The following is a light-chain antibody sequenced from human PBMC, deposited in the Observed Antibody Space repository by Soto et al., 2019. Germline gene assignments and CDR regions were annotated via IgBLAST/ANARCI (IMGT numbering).Light chain of an antibody. J-gene: IGKJ5*01. V-gene: IGKV1D-16*01. CDR2: AAS. CDR1: QGLSSW. Sequence: DIQMTQNTSSLSASAGDRVTITCRASQGLSSWLAWYQQKPEEAPKSLIYAASRLESGVPSRFSGSGSGTDFALTISSLQPEDFATYYSQLYNSYPIPSGQGTRLEIK. CDR3: QLYNSYPIP.